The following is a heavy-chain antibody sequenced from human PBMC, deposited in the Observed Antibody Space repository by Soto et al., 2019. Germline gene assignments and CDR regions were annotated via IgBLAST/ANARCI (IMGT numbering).Heavy chain of an antibody. V-gene: IGHV3-23*01. CDR3: AKGGYSSSYYYGMDV. J-gene: IGHJ6*02. D-gene: IGHD6-6*01. Sequence: PGGSLRLSCAASGFTFSSYAMSWVRQAPGKGLEWVSAISGSGGSTYYADSVKGRFTISRDNSKNTLYLQMNSLRAEDTAVYYCAKGGYSSSYYYGMDVWGQGTTVTVSS. CDR2: ISGSGGST. CDR1: GFTFSSYA.